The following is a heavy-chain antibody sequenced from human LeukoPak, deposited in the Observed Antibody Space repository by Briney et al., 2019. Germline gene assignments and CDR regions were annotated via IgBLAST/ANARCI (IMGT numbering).Heavy chain of an antibody. D-gene: IGHD5-24*01. Sequence: SETLSLTCTVSGGSLSSGSYYWRWIRQPAGKGLEWIGRIYTSGSTNYNPSLKSRVTISVDTSKNQFSLKLSSVTAADTAVYYCARAVEGYYYYGMHVWGQGTTVTVSS. V-gene: IGHV4-61*02. CDR2: IYTSGST. J-gene: IGHJ6*02. CDR1: GGSLSSGSYY. CDR3: ARAVEGYYYYGMHV.